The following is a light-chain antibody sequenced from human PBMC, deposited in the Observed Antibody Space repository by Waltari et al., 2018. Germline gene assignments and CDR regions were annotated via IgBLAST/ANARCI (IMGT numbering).Light chain of an antibody. J-gene: IGKJ2*01. CDR2: DAS. CDR1: QSVGRS. Sequence: EIVLTQSPATLSLSPGEGATLPCRVSQSVGRSLAWIPQKPGQAPRLVIYDASFRATGIPARFSGSGSGTDFTLTISSLEAEDFAIYYCQQRSVWPPTFGRGTKLEIK. V-gene: IGKV3-11*01. CDR3: QQRSVWPPT.